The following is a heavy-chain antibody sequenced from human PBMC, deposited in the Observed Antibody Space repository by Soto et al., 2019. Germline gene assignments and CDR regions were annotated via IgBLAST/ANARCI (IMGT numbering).Heavy chain of an antibody. CDR3: ARSGHLFDY. D-gene: IGHD3-10*01. Sequence: NPSETLSLTCAVYGGSFNDYYWSWIRQPPGKGLEWIGEINHTGHTNYNPSLKSRVTISVDTSKNQFSLKLSSVTAADTAVYYCARSGHLFDYWGQGILVTVSS. CDR2: INHTGHT. CDR1: GGSFNDYY. V-gene: IGHV4-34*01. J-gene: IGHJ4*02.